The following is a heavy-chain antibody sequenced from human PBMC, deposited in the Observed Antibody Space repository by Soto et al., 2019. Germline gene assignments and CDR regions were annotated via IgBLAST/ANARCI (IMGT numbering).Heavy chain of an antibody. J-gene: IGHJ4*02. CDR1: GYTFTSYY. Sequence: QVQLVQSGAEVKKPGASVKVSCKASGYTFTSYYMHWVRQAPGQGLEWMGIINPSGGSTSYAQKFQGRVTMTRDTSTSTVYMELSSLRSEDTAVYYCARDTNYYDSSGSPYYWGQGTLVTVSS. D-gene: IGHD3-22*01. CDR3: ARDTNYYDSSGSPYY. V-gene: IGHV1-46*01. CDR2: INPSGGST.